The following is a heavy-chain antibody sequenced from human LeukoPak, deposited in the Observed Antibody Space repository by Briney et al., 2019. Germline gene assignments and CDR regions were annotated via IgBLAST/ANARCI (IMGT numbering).Heavy chain of an antibody. CDR3: AGYTYGYLNAFDI. J-gene: IGHJ3*02. CDR2: IYSGGST. Sequence: PGGSLRLSCAASGLTVSSNYMSWVRQARENGLEWVSLIYSGGSTYYADSVKGRFTISRDNSKNTLYLQMNSLRAEDTAVYYCAGYTYGYLNAFDIWGQGTMVTVSS. D-gene: IGHD5-18*01. CDR1: GLTVSSNY. V-gene: IGHV3-53*01.